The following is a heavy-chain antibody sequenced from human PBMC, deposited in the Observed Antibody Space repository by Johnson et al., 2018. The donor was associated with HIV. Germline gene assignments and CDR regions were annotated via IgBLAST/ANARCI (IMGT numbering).Heavy chain of an antibody. CDR3: ASSYSESDAFDI. J-gene: IGHJ3*02. V-gene: IGHV3-30*03. CDR2: LTNDGSNK. Sequence: SSYAMHWVRQAPGKGLEWVAVLTNDGSNKLYADSVKGRFTISRDDAKKTLYLQMISLGADDTAVYYCASSYSESDAFDIWGQGTMVTVSS. CDR1: SSYA. D-gene: IGHD3-10*01.